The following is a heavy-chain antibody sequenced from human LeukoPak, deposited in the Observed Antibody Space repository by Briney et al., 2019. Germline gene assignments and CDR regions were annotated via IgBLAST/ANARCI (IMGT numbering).Heavy chain of an antibody. CDR1: GFTFSSYW. CDR2: IKQDGSEK. Sequence: GGSLRLSCAASGFTFSSYWMSWVRQAPGKGLEWVANIKQDGSEKYYVDSVKGRFTISRDNAKNSLYLQMNSLRAEDTAVYYCARGIGYYDFWSGYSYFDYWGQGTLVTVSS. CDR3: ARGIGYYDFWSGYSYFDY. D-gene: IGHD3-3*01. J-gene: IGHJ4*02. V-gene: IGHV3-7*01.